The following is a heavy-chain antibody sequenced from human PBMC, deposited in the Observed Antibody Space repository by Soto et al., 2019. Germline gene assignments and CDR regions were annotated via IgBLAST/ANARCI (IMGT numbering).Heavy chain of an antibody. J-gene: IGHJ6*02. CDR2: ISAYNGNT. CDR1: GYTFTGYG. Sequence: ASVKVSCKASGYTFTGYGISWVRQAPGQGLEWMGWISAYNGNTNYAQKLQGRVTMTTDTSTSTAYMELRSLRSDDTAVYYCARMGYCSSTSCYGGMDVWGQGTTVTVSS. D-gene: IGHD2-2*01. V-gene: IGHV1-18*04. CDR3: ARMGYCSSTSCYGGMDV.